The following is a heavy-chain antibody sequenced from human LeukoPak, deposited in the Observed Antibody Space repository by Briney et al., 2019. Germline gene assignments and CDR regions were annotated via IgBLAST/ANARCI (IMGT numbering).Heavy chain of an antibody. V-gene: IGHV4-38-2*01. J-gene: IGHJ4*02. CDR3: ARGRGTTAGTVNDF. CDR2: IYHSGST. CDR1: GYSISSAYY. Sequence: MPSETLSLTCAVSGYSISSAYYWGWIRQPPGKGLEWIGSIYHSGSTYYNPSLKSRVTISVDTSKNQFSLKLSSVTAAGTGVYWCARGRGTTAGTVNDFWGQGTLVTVSS. D-gene: IGHD1/OR15-1a*01.